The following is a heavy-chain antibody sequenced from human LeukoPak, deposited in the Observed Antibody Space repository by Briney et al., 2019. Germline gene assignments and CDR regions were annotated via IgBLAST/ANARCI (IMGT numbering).Heavy chain of an antibody. CDR2: INTNTGNP. CDR3: ARDQPSWIQLWLDY. Sequence: GASVKVSCKASGYTFTSYAMNWVRQAPGQGLEWMGWINTNTGNPTYAQGFTGRFVFSLDTSVSTAYLQISSLKAEDTAVYYCARDQPSWIQLWLDYWGQGTLVTVSS. D-gene: IGHD5-18*01. J-gene: IGHJ4*02. V-gene: IGHV7-4-1*02. CDR1: GYTFTSYA.